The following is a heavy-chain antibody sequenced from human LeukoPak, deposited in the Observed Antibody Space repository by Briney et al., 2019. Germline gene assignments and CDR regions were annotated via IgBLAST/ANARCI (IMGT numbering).Heavy chain of an antibody. CDR1: GFTLSRYW. Sequence: GGSLRLSCAASGFTLSRYWVHWVRQVPGKGLMWVSRIDRDGSSTSYADAVKGRFTISRDNAKNTVYLQMNSLRAEDTAVYYCARTQYYDSSGYYHYYYAMDVWGQGTTVTVSS. CDR2: IDRDGSST. J-gene: IGHJ6*02. D-gene: IGHD3-22*01. V-gene: IGHV3-74*01. CDR3: ARTQYYDSSGYYHYYYAMDV.